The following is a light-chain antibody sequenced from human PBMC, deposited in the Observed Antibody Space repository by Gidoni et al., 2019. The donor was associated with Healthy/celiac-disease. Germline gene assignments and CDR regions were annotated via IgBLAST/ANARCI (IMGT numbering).Light chain of an antibody. CDR3: QQGA. V-gene: IGKV3-20*01. Sequence: EIVLTQSPGTLSLSPGERATLSCRASQSVSSTYLAWYQQKPGQAPRLLIYGAHSRVTGVPDRFSGSGSGTDFTLTISRLEPEDFAVYYCQQGAFGQGTKVEMK. CDR2: GAH. CDR1: QSVSSTY. J-gene: IGKJ1*01.